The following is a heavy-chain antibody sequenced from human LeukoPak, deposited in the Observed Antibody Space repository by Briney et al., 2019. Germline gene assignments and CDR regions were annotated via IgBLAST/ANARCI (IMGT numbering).Heavy chain of an antibody. CDR2: IDSSGSYT. V-gene: IGHV3-23*01. CDR1: GFAFGNYA. J-gene: IGHJ4*02. D-gene: IGHD4-17*01. CDR3: AKISTVTANFDH. Sequence: GGSLRLSCAASGFAFGNYAMGWVRQAPGKGLEWVSSIDSSGSYTPSADSVKGRFTISRDNSENTVYLQMNSLRAEDKAVYSCAKISTVTANFDHWGQGTLVTVSS.